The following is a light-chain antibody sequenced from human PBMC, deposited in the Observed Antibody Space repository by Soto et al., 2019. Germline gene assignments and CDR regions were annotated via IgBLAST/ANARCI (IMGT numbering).Light chain of an antibody. V-gene: IGLV4-60*02. CDR3: ETWVSDTHLV. J-gene: IGLJ2*01. CDR1: SGHSRDI. CDR2: LEGSGIY. Sequence: QSVLTQSSSASASLGYSVTLTCTLSSGHSRDIIAWHQQQPGQAPRHLMKLEGSGIYHKGSGAPDLLSGSSSGADRYLTISNLQYEDEADYYCETWVSDTHLVFGGGTKLTVL.